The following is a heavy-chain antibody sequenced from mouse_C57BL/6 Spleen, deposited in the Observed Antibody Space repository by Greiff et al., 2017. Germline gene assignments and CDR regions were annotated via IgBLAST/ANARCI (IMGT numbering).Heavy chain of an antibody. V-gene: IGHV1-80*01. J-gene: IGHJ4*01. Sequence: QVQLQQSGAELVKPGASVKISCKASGYAFSSYWMNWVKQRPGKGLEWIGQIYPGDGDTNYNGKFKGKATLTADKSSSTAYMQLSSLTSEDSAVYFCARRGEGNRAMDYWGQGTSVTVSS. CDR1: GYAFSSYW. D-gene: IGHD2-1*01. CDR2: IYPGDGDT. CDR3: ARRGEGNRAMDY.